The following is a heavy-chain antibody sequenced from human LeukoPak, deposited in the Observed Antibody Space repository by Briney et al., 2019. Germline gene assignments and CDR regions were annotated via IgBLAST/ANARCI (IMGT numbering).Heavy chain of an antibody. CDR1: GGSISSGGYY. CDR3: ARDPYDSSWGLCYFDY. Sequence: PSETLSLTCTVSGGSISSGGYYWSWVRQAPGKGLEWVANIKQDGSDKYYVDSVKGRFTISRDNAKNSLYLQMNSLRAEDTAVYYCARDPYDSSWGLCYFDYWGQGNLVTVSS. CDR2: IKQDGSDK. J-gene: IGHJ4*02. V-gene: IGHV3-7*04. D-gene: IGHD3-22*01.